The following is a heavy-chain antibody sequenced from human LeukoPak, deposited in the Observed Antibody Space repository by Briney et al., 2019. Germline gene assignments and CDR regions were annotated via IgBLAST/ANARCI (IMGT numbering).Heavy chain of an antibody. CDR3: AREYSYGYGGAFDI. Sequence: SVKVSCKASGGTFSSYAISWVRQAPGQGLEWMGRIIPIFGTANYAQKFQGRVTITTDESTSTAYMELSSLRSEDTAVYYCAREYSYGYGGAFDIWGQGTMVTVSS. CDR2: IIPIFGTA. CDR1: GGTFSSYA. D-gene: IGHD5-18*01. J-gene: IGHJ3*02. V-gene: IGHV1-69*05.